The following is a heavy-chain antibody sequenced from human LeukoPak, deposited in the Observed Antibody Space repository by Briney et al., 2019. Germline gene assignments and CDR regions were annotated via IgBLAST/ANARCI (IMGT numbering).Heavy chain of an antibody. CDR1: GFTFSNYW. J-gene: IGHJ4*02. V-gene: IGHV3-7*01. D-gene: IGHD4/OR15-4a*01. CDR3: ARDDYGGTRY. CDR2: IKPDGSEK. Sequence: GGSLRLSCAASGFTFSNYWMSWVRQAPGKGLEWVANIKPDGSEKCYVDSVKGRFTISRDNAKNSLYLQMNSLRAEDTAVYYCARDDYGGTRYWGQGTLVTVSS.